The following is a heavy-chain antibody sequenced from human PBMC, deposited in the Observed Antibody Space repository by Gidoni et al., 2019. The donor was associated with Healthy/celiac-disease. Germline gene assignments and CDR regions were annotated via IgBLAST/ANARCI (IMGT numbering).Heavy chain of an antibody. CDR3: AGNNWNSEYFDY. Sequence: QVPLQAAGPGLVKPSETLSLTCTVAGDSISSYYWSWIRQPPGKGLEWIGYIYYSGSNNYNPSLKSRVTISVDTSKNQFSLKRSSVTAADTAVYYCAGNNWNSEYFDYWGQGTLVTVSS. J-gene: IGHJ4*02. CDR2: IYYSGSN. CDR1: GDSISSYY. D-gene: IGHD1-7*01. V-gene: IGHV4-59*01.